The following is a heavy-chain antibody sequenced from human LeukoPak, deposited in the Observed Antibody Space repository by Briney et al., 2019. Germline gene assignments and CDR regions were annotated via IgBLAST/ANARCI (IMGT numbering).Heavy chain of an antibody. V-gene: IGHV3-30*18. CDR1: GFAFSSYG. CDR3: AKADYDFWSGYFSHYYYYGMDV. CDR2: TSYDGSNK. D-gene: IGHD3-3*01. J-gene: IGHJ6*02. Sequence: GRSLRLSCAASGFAFSSYGMHWVRQAPGKGLEWVAVTSYDGSNKYYADSVKGRFTISRDNSKNTLYLQMNSLRAEDTAVYYCAKADYDFWSGYFSHYYYYGMDVWGQGTTVTVSS.